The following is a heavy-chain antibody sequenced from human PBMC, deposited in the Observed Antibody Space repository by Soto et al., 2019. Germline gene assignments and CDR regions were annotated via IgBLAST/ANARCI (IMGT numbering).Heavy chain of an antibody. D-gene: IGHD1-26*01. Sequence: ASAKSAFKATGYTFTTQAISWVRQVPGEGLEWMGWVRGDNGHTNYAQSLQGRVTMTTDTSTNTAYMELRSLRSDDTAVYYCAGDLGYCQSGTCYRESVDPWG. J-gene: IGHJ5*02. V-gene: IGHV1-18*01. CDR3: AGDLGYCQSGTCYRESVDP. CDR2: VRGDNGHT. CDR1: GYTFTTQA.